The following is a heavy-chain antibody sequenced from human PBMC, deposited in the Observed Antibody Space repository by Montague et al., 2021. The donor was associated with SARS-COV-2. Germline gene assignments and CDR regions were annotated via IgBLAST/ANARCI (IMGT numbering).Heavy chain of an antibody. CDR3: ARGGEYYDFWSGYYKGDWFDP. J-gene: IGHJ5*02. CDR1: GYSIISGYY. CDR2: IYHSGRT. V-gene: IGHV4-38-2*02. Sequence: SETLSLTCTVSGYSIISGYYWGWIRQPPGKGLEWIGSIYHSGRTYYNPSLKSRVTISVDTSKNQFSLKLSSVTAADTAVYYCARGGEYYDFWSGYYKGDWFDPWGQGTLVTVSS. D-gene: IGHD3-3*01.